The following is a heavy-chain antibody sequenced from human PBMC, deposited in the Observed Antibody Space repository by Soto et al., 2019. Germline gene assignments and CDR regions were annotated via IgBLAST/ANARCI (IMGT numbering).Heavy chain of an antibody. CDR2: INHSGST. CDR1: GGSFSGYY. J-gene: IGHJ4*01. Sequence: PSETLSLTCAVYGGSFSGYYWSWIRQPPGKGLEWIGEINHSGSTNYNPSLKSRVTISVDTSKNQFSLKLSSVTAADTAVYYCARSSTTIFGVVIYPSNNFDYWGHVTMVTLSS. V-gene: IGHV4-34*01. D-gene: IGHD3-3*01. CDR3: ARSSTTIFGVVIYPSNNFDY.